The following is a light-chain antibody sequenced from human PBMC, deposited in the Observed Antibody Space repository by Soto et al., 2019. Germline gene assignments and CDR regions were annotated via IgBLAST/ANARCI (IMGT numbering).Light chain of an antibody. J-gene: IGLJ2*01. CDR3: MLSYRGALVV. CDR2: DTS. V-gene: IGLV7-46*01. CDR1: TGDVASCHY. Sequence: QAVVTQEPSLTVSPGESVTLTCSSSTGDVASCHYPYWFQQNPGQAPRTLIYDTSNKHSWTPARFSGSLLGGNAALTLSGAQPEDEAEYYCMLSYRGALVVFGGGTKVTVL.